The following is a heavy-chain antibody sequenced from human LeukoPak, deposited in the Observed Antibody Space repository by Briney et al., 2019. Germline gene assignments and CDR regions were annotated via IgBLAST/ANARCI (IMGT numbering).Heavy chain of an antibody. CDR2: ISSSGSTI. J-gene: IGHJ4*02. Sequence: PGGSLRLSCAASGFTFSSYEMNWVRQAPGKGLEWVSYISSSGSTIYYADSVKGRFTISRDNAKNSLDPQMNSLRAEDTAVYYCARESRVDSSGYYYRAYWGQGTLVTVSS. CDR1: GFTFSSYE. CDR3: ARESRVDSSGYYYRAY. V-gene: IGHV3-48*03. D-gene: IGHD3-22*01.